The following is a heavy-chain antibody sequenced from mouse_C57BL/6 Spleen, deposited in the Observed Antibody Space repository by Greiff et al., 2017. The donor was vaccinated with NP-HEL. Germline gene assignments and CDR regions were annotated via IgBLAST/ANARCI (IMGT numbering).Heavy chain of an antibody. J-gene: IGHJ1*03. V-gene: IGHV14-1*01. CDR1: GFNIKDYY. Sequence: VQLQQSGAELVRPGASVKLSCTASGFNIKDYYMHWVKQRPEQGLEWIGRIDPEDGDTEYAPKFQGKATMTADTSSNTAYLQLSSLTSEDTAVYYCTAYYYGSSHDWYFDVWGTGTTVTVSS. CDR3: TAYYYGSSHDWYFDV. D-gene: IGHD1-1*01. CDR2: IDPEDGDT.